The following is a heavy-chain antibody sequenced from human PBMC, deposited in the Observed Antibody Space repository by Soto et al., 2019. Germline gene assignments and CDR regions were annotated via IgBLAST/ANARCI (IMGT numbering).Heavy chain of an antibody. Sequence: ASVKVSCKASGYTFTSYYMHWVRQAPGQGLEWMGIINPSGGSTSYAQEFQGRVTMTRDASTSTVYMELSSLRSEDTAVYYCARDYPRTRPQRYGMDVWGQGTTVTVSS. V-gene: IGHV1-46*03. D-gene: IGHD2-2*01. CDR1: GYTFTSYY. CDR2: INPSGGST. J-gene: IGHJ6*02. CDR3: ARDYPRTRPQRYGMDV.